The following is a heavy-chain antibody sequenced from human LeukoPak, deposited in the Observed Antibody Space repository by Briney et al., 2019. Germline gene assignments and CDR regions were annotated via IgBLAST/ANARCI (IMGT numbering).Heavy chain of an antibody. CDR3: ARGHMIRGVITNFDY. CDR1: GGSISRYY. Sequence: SETLSLTCTVSGGSISRYYWSWIRQPPGKGLEWIGYIYYSGSTNYNPSLKSRVTISVDTSKNQFSLKLSSVTAADTAVYYCARGHMIRGVITNFDYWGQGTLVTVSS. V-gene: IGHV4-59*01. CDR2: IYYSGST. D-gene: IGHD3-10*01. J-gene: IGHJ4*02.